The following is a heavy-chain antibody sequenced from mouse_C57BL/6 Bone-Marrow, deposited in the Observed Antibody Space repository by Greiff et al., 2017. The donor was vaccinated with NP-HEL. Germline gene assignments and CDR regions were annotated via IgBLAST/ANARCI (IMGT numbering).Heavy chain of an antibody. CDR3: ARRLWLRRDFDC. D-gene: IGHD2-2*01. J-gene: IGHJ2*01. Sequence: EVQLQQSGAELVKPGASVKLSCTASGFNIKDYYMHWVKQRTEQGLEWIGRIDPEDGETKYAPNFQGKATITADTSSNTAYLQLSSLTSEDTAVYYCARRLWLRRDFDCWGQGTTLTVSS. CDR2: IDPEDGET. V-gene: IGHV14-2*01. CDR1: GFNIKDYY.